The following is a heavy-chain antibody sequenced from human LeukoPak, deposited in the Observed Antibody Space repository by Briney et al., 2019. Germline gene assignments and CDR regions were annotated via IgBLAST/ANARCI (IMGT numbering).Heavy chain of an antibody. CDR2: IWYDGSNK. V-gene: IGHV3-33*01. CDR3: ARGMVEYSYGAYYYYGMDV. Sequence: PGGSLRLSCAASGFTFSSYGMHWVRQAPGKGLEWVAVIWYDGSNKYYADSVKGRFTISRDNSKNTLYLQMNSLRAEDTAVYYCARGMVEYSYGAYYYYGMDVWGQGTTVTVSS. CDR1: GFTFSSYG. J-gene: IGHJ6*02. D-gene: IGHD5-18*01.